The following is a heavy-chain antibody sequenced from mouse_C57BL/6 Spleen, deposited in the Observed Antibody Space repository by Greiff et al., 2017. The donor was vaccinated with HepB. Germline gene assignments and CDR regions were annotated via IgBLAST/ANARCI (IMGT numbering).Heavy chain of an antibody. Sequence: EVKLEESGPGLVKPSQSLSLTCSVTGYSITSGYYWNWIRQFPGNKLEWMGYISYDGSNNYNPSLKNRISITRDTSKNQFFLKLNSVTTEDTATYYCARGGYYSNLLFAYWGQGTLVTVSA. CDR3: ARGGYYSNLLFAY. CDR1: GYSITSGYY. V-gene: IGHV3-6*01. CDR2: ISYDGSN. D-gene: IGHD2-5*01. J-gene: IGHJ3*01.